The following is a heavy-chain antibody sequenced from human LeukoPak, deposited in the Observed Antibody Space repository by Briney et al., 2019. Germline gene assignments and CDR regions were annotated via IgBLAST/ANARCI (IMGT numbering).Heavy chain of an antibody. V-gene: IGHV1-2*06. Sequence: ASVKVSCKASGYTFTGYYMHWVRQAPGQGLEWMGRINPNSGGTNYAQKFQGRVTMTRDTSISTAYMELSRLRSDDTAVYYCAREYYYDSSGYYPVFDYWGQGTLVTVSS. J-gene: IGHJ4*02. CDR2: INPNSGGT. CDR3: AREYYYDSSGYYPVFDY. D-gene: IGHD3-22*01. CDR1: GYTFTGYY.